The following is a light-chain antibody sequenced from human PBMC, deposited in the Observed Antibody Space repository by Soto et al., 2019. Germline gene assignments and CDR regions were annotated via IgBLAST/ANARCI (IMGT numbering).Light chain of an antibody. CDR1: SSDVGGYNY. CDR3: CSYAGSYTRCVV. J-gene: IGLJ2*01. V-gene: IGLV2-11*01. CDR2: DVS. Sequence: QPVLTQPRSVSGSPGQSVTISCTGTSSDVGGYNYVSWYQQHPGKAPKLMIYDVSKRPSGVPDRFSGSKSGNTASLTISGLQAEDEADYYCCSYAGSYTRCVVFGGGTQLTVL.